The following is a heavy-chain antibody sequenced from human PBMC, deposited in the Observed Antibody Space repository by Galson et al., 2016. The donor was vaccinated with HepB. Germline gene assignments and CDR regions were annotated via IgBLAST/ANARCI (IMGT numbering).Heavy chain of an antibody. J-gene: IGHJ4*02. Sequence: SETLSLTCTVSDGSISNITYYWGWIRQPPGKGLEWIGTVYYSGSTYYNPSLTSRVTISVDTSKNQFSLKLSSVTAADTAVYYCASSPWRATSDFNYWGQGTLVTVSS. CDR3: ASSPWRATSDFNY. CDR1: DGSISNITYY. CDR2: VYYSGST. D-gene: IGHD5-12*01. V-gene: IGHV4-39*01.